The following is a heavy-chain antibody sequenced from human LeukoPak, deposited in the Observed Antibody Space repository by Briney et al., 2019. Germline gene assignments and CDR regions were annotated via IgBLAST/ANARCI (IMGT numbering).Heavy chain of an antibody. CDR1: GGSISSGGDS. J-gene: IGHJ5*02. V-gene: IGHV4-30-2*01. CDR2: IYHSGST. Sequence: SETLSLTCAVSGGSISSGGDSWSWIRQPPGKGLEWIGYIYHSGSTYYNPSLKSRVTISVDRSKNQFSLKLSSVTAADTAVYYCARGGGTSWFDPWGQGTLVTVSS. CDR3: ARGGGTSWFDP. D-gene: IGHD2-15*01.